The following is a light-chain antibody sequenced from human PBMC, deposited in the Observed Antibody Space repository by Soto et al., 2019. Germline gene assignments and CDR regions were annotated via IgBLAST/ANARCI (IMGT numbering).Light chain of an antibody. CDR2: GVS. V-gene: IGKV3-20*01. CDR1: QSVSSSY. Sequence: ETVLTQSPGTLSLSPGERATLSRRASQSVSSSYLVWYQQKPGQAPRLLISGVSTRATGIPDRFSGSGSGTDFTLTISRLEPEDVAVYYCQQYAPSPAITFGQGTRVEIK. J-gene: IGKJ5*01. CDR3: QQYAPSPAIT.